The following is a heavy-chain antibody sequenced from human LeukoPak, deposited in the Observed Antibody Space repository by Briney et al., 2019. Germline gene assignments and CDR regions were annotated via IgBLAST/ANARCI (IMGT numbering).Heavy chain of an antibody. CDR3: ARLSSKAAGADY. CDR2: KHYSGTT. D-gene: IGHD6-13*01. Sequence: SETLPLTCTVSAASISRYYWSWIRQPPGKGLEWIGYKHYSGTTNCNPSLKSRVTISVDTSKNQISLNLSSVTAAHTAVYYCARLSSKAAGADYWGQGTLVTVSS. CDR1: AASISRYY. J-gene: IGHJ4*02. V-gene: IGHV4-59*08.